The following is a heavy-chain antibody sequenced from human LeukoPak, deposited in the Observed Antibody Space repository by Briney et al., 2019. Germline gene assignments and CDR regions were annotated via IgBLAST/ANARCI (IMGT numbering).Heavy chain of an antibody. CDR3: ARANRGYSYGYDAFDI. Sequence: SETLSLTCTVSGGSISSYYWSWIWQPAGKGLEWIGRLYTSGSTNYNPSLKRRVTMSVDTSKNQFSLKLSSVTAADMAVYYCARANRGYSYGYDAFDIWGQGTMVTVSS. J-gene: IGHJ3*02. D-gene: IGHD5-18*01. CDR1: GGSISSYY. V-gene: IGHV4-4*07. CDR2: LYTSGST.